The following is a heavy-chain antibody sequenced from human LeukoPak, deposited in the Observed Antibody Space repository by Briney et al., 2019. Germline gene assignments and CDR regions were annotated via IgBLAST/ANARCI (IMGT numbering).Heavy chain of an antibody. CDR2: INHSGST. D-gene: IGHD7-27*01. V-gene: IGHV4-34*01. CDR3: ARTGLPALYYYYYMDV. J-gene: IGHJ6*03. Sequence: SETLSLTCAVYGGSFSGYYWSWIRQPPGKGLEWIGEINHSGSTNYNPSLKSRVTISVDTSKSQFSLKLSSVTAADTAVYYCARTGLPALYYYYYMDVWGKGSTVTVSS. CDR1: GGSFSGYY.